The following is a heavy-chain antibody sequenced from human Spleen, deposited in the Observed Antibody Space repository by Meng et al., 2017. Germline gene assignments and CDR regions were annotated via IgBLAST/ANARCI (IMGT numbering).Heavy chain of an antibody. Sequence: ESLKISCAASGFTFDDYGMSWVRQAPGKGLEWVSGINWNGGSTGYADSVKGRFTISRDNAKNSLYLQMNSLRAEDTALYYCARDSGSGYYYYHDYWGQGTLVTVSS. CDR2: INWNGGST. V-gene: IGHV3-20*04. D-gene: IGHD3-22*01. CDR1: GFTFDDYG. J-gene: IGHJ4*02. CDR3: ARDSGSGYYYYHDY.